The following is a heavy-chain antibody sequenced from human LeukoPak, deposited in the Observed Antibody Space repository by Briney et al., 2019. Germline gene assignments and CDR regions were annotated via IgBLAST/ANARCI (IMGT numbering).Heavy chain of an antibody. CDR3: ARGKLRPLWFPYY. CDR1: GYTFTSYG. J-gene: IGHJ4*02. D-gene: IGHD3-10*01. Sequence: ASVKVSCKASGYTFTSYGINWVRQATGQGLEWMGWMSPNSGNTGYAQKFQGRVTMTRNTSISTAYMELSSLRSEDTAVYYCARGKLRPLWFPYYWGQGTLVTVSS. CDR2: MSPNSGNT. V-gene: IGHV1-8*02.